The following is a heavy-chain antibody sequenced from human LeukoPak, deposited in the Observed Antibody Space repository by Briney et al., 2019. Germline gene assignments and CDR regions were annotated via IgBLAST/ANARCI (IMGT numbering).Heavy chain of an antibody. Sequence: PSETLSLTCTVSGGSISSSSYYWGWIRQPPGKGLEWIGSIYYSGSTYYNPSLKSRVTISVDTSKNQFSLKLSSVTAADTAVYYCARHGGWGMFDYWGQGTLVTVSS. CDR1: GGSISSSSYY. CDR2: IYYSGST. V-gene: IGHV4-39*01. J-gene: IGHJ4*02. D-gene: IGHD7-27*01. CDR3: ARHGGWGMFDY.